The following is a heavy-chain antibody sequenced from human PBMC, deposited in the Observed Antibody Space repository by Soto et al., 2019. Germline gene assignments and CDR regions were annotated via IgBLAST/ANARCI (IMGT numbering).Heavy chain of an antibody. Sequence: SETLSLTCTVSGGSISSGGYYWSWIRQHPGKGLEWIGYIYYSGSTYYNPSLKSRVTISVDTSKNQFSLKLSSVTAADTAVYYCARVLGYCSSTSCYPSNWFDPWGQGTLVTVSS. J-gene: IGHJ5*02. CDR2: IYYSGST. V-gene: IGHV4-31*03. CDR3: ARVLGYCSSTSCYPSNWFDP. CDR1: GGSISSGGYY. D-gene: IGHD2-2*01.